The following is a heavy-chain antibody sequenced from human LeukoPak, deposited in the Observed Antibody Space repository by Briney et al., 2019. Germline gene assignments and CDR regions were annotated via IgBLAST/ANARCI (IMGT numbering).Heavy chain of an antibody. CDR3: ARDSRVHYYDSSAGYFGL. Sequence: PGGSLRLSCAASGFTFSSYSMNWVRQPPGQGLEWIASIYYTGSTYYNPSLKSRVAISLDTSKSQFSPKLSSVTAADTAVYYCARDSRVHYYDSSAGYFGLWGRGTLVTVSS. D-gene: IGHD3-22*01. CDR1: GFTFSSYS. CDR2: IYYTGST. J-gene: IGHJ2*01. V-gene: IGHV4-39*07.